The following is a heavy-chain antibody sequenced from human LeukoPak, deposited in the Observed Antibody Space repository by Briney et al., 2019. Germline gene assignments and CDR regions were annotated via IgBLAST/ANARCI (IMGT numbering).Heavy chain of an antibody. V-gene: IGHV3-30*18. J-gene: IGHJ4*02. Sequence: GGSLRLSCAASGFTFSSYGMHWVRQAPGKGLEWVAVIPYDGSNKYYADSVKGRFTISRDNSKNTLYLQMNSLRAEDTAVYYCAKELRYCSSTSCPNDYWGQGTLVTVSS. CDR2: IPYDGSNK. CDR1: GFTFSSYG. CDR3: AKELRYCSSTSCPNDY. D-gene: IGHD2-2*01.